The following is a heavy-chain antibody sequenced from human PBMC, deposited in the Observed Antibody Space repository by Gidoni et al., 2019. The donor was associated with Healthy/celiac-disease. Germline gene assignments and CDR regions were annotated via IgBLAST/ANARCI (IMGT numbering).Heavy chain of an antibody. V-gene: IGHV4-4*07. D-gene: IGHD6-13*01. CDR2: IYTSGRT. J-gene: IGHJ4*02. CDR3: ARGAAAAVPFDY. CDR1: GGPISSYY. Sequence: QVQLQEPGPGLVKPPETLSLTCTVSGGPISSYYWSWIRQPAGKGLEWIGRIYTSGRTNYNPSLKSRVTMSVDTSKNQFSLKLRSVTAADTAVYYCARGAAAAVPFDYWGQGTLVTVSS.